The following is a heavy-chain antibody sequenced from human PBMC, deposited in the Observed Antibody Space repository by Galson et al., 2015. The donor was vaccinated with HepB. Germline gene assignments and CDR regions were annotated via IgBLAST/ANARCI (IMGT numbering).Heavy chain of an antibody. Sequence: CAISGDSVSSNSAAWNWIRQSPSRGLEWLGRTYYRSKWYNDYAVSVKSRVTINPDTSENQFSLQLNSVTPEDTAVYYCAREGSRITVGATIAYYYYMDVWGKGTTVTVSS. CDR3: AREGSRITVGATIAYYYYMDV. CDR1: GDSVSSNSAA. J-gene: IGHJ6*03. D-gene: IGHD1-26*01. V-gene: IGHV6-1*01. CDR2: TYYRSKWYN.